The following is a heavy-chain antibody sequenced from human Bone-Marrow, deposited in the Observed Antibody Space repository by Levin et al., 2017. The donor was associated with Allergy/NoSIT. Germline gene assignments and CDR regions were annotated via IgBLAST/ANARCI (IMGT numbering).Heavy chain of an antibody. J-gene: IGHJ5*02. V-gene: IGHV1-18*01. CDR2: ISAYNGNT. CDR3: ARARPYCSSTSCYSGGNWFDP. CDR1: GYTFTSYG. Sequence: GESLKISCKASGYTFTSYGISWVRQAPGQGLEWMGWISAYNGNTNYAQKLQGRVTMTTDTSTSTAYMELRSLRSDDTAVYYCARARPYCSSTSCYSGGNWFDPWGQGTLVTVSS. D-gene: IGHD2-2*01.